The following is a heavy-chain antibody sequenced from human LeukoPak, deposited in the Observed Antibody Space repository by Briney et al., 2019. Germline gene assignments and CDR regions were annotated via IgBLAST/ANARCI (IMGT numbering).Heavy chain of an antibody. D-gene: IGHD5-24*01. V-gene: IGHV4-39*07. J-gene: IGHJ4*02. Sequence: PSETLSLTCTVSGGPVSSSRHYWGWIRQPPGKGLEWIGEINHSGSTNYNPSLKSRVTISVDTSKNQFSLKLSSVTAADTAVYYCAIFRDGYNPKSYWRQGTLVTVSS. CDR1: GGPVSSSRHY. CDR2: INHSGST. CDR3: AIFRDGYNPKSY.